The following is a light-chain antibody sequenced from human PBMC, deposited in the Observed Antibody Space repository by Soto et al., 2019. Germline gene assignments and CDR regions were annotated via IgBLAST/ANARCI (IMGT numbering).Light chain of an antibody. J-gene: IGKJ1*01. V-gene: IGKV1-5*03. CDR2: KAS. CDR3: QQYDTYWT. Sequence: DIQMTQSRSTLSASVGDRVTITCRASQSISSWLAWYQQKPGKAPKLLIYKASTLESGVPSRLSGSGSGTEFTLTISSMQPDDFATYYCQQYDTYWTFGQGTKVDIK. CDR1: QSISSW.